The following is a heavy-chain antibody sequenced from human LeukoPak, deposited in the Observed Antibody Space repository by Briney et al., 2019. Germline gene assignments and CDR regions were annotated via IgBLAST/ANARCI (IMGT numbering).Heavy chain of an antibody. J-gene: IGHJ4*02. D-gene: IGHD4-11*01. CDR2: ISGSGGST. CDR1: GFTFSSYA. Sequence: GGSLRLSCAASGFTFSSYAMSWVRQAPGKGLEWVSAISGSGGSTYYADSVKGRFTISRDNAKNSLYLQMNSLRAEDTAVYYCARDPYSGLFDYWGQGTLVTVSS. CDR3: ARDPYSGLFDY. V-gene: IGHV3-23*01.